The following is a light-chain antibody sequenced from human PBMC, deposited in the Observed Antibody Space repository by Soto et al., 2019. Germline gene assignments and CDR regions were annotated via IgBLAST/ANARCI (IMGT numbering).Light chain of an antibody. CDR2: GVY. Sequence: EIVMTQSPTILSVSPGERATLSCRASQSVSSNLAWYQQKPGQAPRLLIYGVYTRAPGIPARFSGSGSGKEFTLTISSLQSEDFAVYYCQQYNSWPPRTLGQGTKVDIK. CDR1: QSVSSN. CDR3: QQYNSWPPRT. J-gene: IGKJ1*01. V-gene: IGKV3D-15*01.